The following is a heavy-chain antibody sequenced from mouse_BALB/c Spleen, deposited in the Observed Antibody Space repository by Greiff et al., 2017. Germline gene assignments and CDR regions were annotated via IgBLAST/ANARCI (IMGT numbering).Heavy chain of an antibody. Sequence: DVKLVESGGGLVQPGGSRKLSCAASGFTFSSFGMHWVRQAPEKGLEWVAYISSGSSTIYYADTVKGRFTISRDNPKNTLFLQMTSLRSEDTAMYYCATGYYAMDYWGQGTSVTVSS. V-gene: IGHV5-17*02. J-gene: IGHJ4*01. CDR2: ISSGSSTI. CDR1: GFTFSSFG. CDR3: ATGYYAMDY.